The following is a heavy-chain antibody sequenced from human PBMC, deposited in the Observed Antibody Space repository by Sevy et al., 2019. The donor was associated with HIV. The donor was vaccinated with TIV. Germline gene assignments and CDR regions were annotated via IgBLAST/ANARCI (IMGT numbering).Heavy chain of an antibody. CDR2: MTGSGSIT. Sequence: GGSLRLSCAASGFTFSSYAMTWVRQAPGKGLDWVSSMTGSGSITYYGDSVKGRFTISRDNSKNTLYLQMNNLRGEDTALYYCAKDGLHSGDFEYFQDWGQGTLVTVSS. V-gene: IGHV3-23*01. CDR1: GFTFSSYA. D-gene: IGHD2-21*02. CDR3: AKDGLHSGDFEYFQD. J-gene: IGHJ1*01.